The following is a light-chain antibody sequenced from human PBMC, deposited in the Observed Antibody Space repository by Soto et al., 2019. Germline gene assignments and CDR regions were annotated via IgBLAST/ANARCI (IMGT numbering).Light chain of an antibody. V-gene: IGKV3-20*01. J-gene: IGKJ1*01. CDR2: GAS. CDR3: QQYGSSKT. CDR1: QSVSNSY. Sequence: EIVLTQSPCTLSLSPGERATLSCRASQSVSNSYLAWYQQKPGQAPRLLIYGASSRATGIPDRFSGSGSGTDFTLTISGLEPEDFAVYYCQQYGSSKTFGQGTKVDIK.